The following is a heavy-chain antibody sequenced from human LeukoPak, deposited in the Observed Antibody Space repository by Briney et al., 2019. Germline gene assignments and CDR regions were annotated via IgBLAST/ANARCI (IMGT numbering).Heavy chain of an antibody. D-gene: IGHD6-19*01. J-gene: IGHJ4*02. V-gene: IGHV4-61*02. Sequence: PSETLSLTCTVSGGSISSGDYYWSWIRQPAGKGLEWIGRIYTSGSTNYNPSLKSRVTISVDTSKNQFSLKLSSVTAADTAVYYCARENIYPTYSSGWYSRGANIDYWGQGTLVTVSS. CDR1: GGSISSGDYY. CDR3: ARENIYPTYSSGWYSRGANIDY. CDR2: IYTSGST.